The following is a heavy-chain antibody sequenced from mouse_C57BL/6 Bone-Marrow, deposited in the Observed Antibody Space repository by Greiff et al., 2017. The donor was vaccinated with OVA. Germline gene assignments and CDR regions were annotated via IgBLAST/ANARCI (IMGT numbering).Heavy chain of an antibody. CDR1: GYSFTGYY. J-gene: IGHJ3*01. D-gene: IGHD2-4*01. CDR2: INPSTGGT. Sequence: VHVKQSGPELVKPGASVKISCKASGYSFTGYYMNWVKQSPEKSLEWIGEINPSTGGTTYNQKFKAKATLTVDKSSSTAYMQLKSLTSEDSAVYYCARRGNDYPFAYWGQGTLVTVSA. CDR3: ARRGNDYPFAY. V-gene: IGHV1-42*01.